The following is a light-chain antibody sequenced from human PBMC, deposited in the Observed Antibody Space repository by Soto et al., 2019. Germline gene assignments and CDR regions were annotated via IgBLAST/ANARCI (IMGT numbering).Light chain of an antibody. CDR1: QSDSDTN. Sequence: DIVMTLTQCTLSLSPGVRATLSCTSRQSDSDTNLAWYQQKPGQAPSLLIYETSSRATGIPDRFRGSGYGTEFALTITRVEPEDVAIYFCQQYGSSPGTFGQGTKVEI. CDR2: ETS. J-gene: IGKJ1*01. CDR3: QQYGSSPGT. V-gene: IGKV3-20*01.